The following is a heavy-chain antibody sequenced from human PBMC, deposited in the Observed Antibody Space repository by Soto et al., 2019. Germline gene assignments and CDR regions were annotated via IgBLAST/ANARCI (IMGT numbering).Heavy chain of an antibody. J-gene: IGHJ4*02. D-gene: IGHD6-19*01. CDR2: VSHDGRNT. V-gene: IGHV3-30*18. CDR3: AKGGRQWLVTSDFNY. CDR1: GFTFSDYA. Sequence: VQLVESGGGVVQPGRSLRLSCAVSGFTFSDYAMHWVREAPGKGLEWVAVVSHDGRNTHYADSVKGRFTISRDSSKNTVSLEMTSLRAEDTAVYYCAKGGRQWLVTSDFNYWGQGALVTVSS.